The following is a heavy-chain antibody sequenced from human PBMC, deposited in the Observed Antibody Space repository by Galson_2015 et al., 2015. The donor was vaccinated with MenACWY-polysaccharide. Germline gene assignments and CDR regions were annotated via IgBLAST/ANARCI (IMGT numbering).Heavy chain of an antibody. J-gene: IGHJ6*02. CDR3: ARGMESSSWYGDYYYYGMDV. Sequence: SCKASGYTFTSYDINWVRQATGQGLEWMGWMNPNSGNTGYAQKFQGRVTMTRHTSITTAYMELSSLRSEDTAVYYCARGMESSSWYGDYYYYGMDVWGQGTTVTVSS. D-gene: IGHD6-13*01. CDR1: GYTFTSYD. V-gene: IGHV1-8*01. CDR2: MNPNSGNT.